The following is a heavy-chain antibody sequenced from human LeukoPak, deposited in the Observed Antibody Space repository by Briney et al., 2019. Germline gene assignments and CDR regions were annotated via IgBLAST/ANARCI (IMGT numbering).Heavy chain of an antibody. CDR2: ISGSGGST. J-gene: IGHJ4*02. Sequence: GGFLRLSCAASGFTFSSYAMSWVRQAPGKGLEWVSAISGSGGSTYYADSVKGRFTISRDNSKNTLYLQMNSLRAEDTAVYYCANVVTPDYYFDYWGQGTLVTVSS. V-gene: IGHV3-23*01. CDR1: GFTFSSYA. D-gene: IGHD2-21*02. CDR3: ANVVTPDYYFDY.